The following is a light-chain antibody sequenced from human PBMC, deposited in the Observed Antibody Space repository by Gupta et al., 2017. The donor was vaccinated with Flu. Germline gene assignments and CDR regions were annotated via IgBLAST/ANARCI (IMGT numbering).Light chain of an antibody. CDR2: STS. CDR1: QSISSSY. V-gene: IGKV3-20*01. J-gene: IGKJ1*01. Sequence: IVLTQSPGTLSLSPGDRATLSCRASQSISSSYLAWYQQKPGQAPRLLMYSTSNRATGIPDRFSGSGSGTDFTLISSRREPEDFAVYYWQQDGTSRTFGQGTKVEVK. CDR3: QQDGTSRT.